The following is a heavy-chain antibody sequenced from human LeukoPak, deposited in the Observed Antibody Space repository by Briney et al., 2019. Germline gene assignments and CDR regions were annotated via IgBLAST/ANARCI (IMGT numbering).Heavy chain of an antibody. D-gene: IGHD3-10*01. CDR3: ARDSSHYGSGSYYNTYYFDF. Sequence: ASVKVSCKASGYTFTGDYMHWVRQAPGQGLEWMGWINPNSGGINYAQKFQGRVTMTRDTSISTAYMELSRLRSDDTAVYYCARDSSHYGSGSYYNTYYFDFWGQGTLVTVSS. CDR1: GYTFTGDY. J-gene: IGHJ4*02. CDR2: INPNSGGI. V-gene: IGHV1-2*02.